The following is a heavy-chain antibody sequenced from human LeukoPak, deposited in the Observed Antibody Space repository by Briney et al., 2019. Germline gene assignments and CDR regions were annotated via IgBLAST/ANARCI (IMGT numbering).Heavy chain of an antibody. CDR2: IYYSGST. V-gene: IGHV4-59*01. CDR1: GGSISSYY. J-gene: IGHJ6*03. CDR3: ARVGYGSGSYYANYYYYYYYMDV. Sequence: PSETLSLTCTVSGGSISSYYWSWIRQPPGKGLEWIGYIYYSGSTNYNPSLKSRVTISVDTSKNQFSLKLSSVTAADTAVYYCARVGYGSGSYYANYYYYYYYMDVWGKGTTVTISS. D-gene: IGHD3-10*01.